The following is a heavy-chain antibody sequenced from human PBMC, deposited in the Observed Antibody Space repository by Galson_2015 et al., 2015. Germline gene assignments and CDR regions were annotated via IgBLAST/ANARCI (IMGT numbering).Heavy chain of an antibody. Sequence: SLRLSCAASGFTFSSYGMHWVRQAPGKGLEWVAVIWYDGSNKYYADSAKGRFTISRDNSKNTLYLQMNSLRAEDTAVYYCARDVVGLRRESGWTGGLLDFWGQGTLVTVSS. CDR1: GFTFSSYG. D-gene: IGHD2-21*01. V-gene: IGHV3-33*01. J-gene: IGHJ4*02. CDR2: IWYDGSNK. CDR3: ARDVVGLRRESGWTGGLLDF.